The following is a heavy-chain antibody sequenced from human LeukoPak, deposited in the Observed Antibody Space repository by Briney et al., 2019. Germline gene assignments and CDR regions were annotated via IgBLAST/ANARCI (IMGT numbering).Heavy chain of an antibody. CDR3: ARGYNTAMDQYYFDY. CDR1: GFTFSRYA. J-gene: IGHJ4*02. V-gene: IGHV3-48*04. D-gene: IGHD5-18*01. Sequence: PGGSLRLSCAASGFTFSRYAMHWVRQAPGKGLEWVSYISSSSSTIYYADSVKGRFTISRDNAKNSLYLQMNSLRAEDTAVYYCARGYNTAMDQYYFDYWGQGTLVTVSS. CDR2: ISSSSSTI.